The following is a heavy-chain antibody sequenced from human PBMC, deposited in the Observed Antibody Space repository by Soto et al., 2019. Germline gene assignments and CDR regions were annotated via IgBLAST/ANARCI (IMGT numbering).Heavy chain of an antibody. V-gene: IGHV1-18*01. CDR3: AKDSYHIVLMVYARMGAFDM. Sequence: ASVKVSCKASGYTFISYGISWVRQAPGQGLEWMGWISAYNGNTNYAQKFQGRVTMTTDTSTSTAYMELRSLRSDDTAVYYCAKDSYHIVLMVYARMGAFDMWGQGTMVTVSS. CDR2: ISAYNGNT. CDR1: GYTFISYG. D-gene: IGHD2-8*01. J-gene: IGHJ3*02.